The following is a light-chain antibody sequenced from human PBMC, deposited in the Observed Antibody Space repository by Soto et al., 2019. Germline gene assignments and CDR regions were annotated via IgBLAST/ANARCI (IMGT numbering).Light chain of an antibody. CDR1: SSNIGSHS. J-gene: IGLJ1*01. CDR2: SNN. Sequence: QSVLTQPPSASGTPGQRVTISCSGSSSNIGSHSVNWYQQVPGSAPKLLIYSNNERPSGVPDRFAGSRSGTSASLTISGLQSEYEAYFYCAAWDDSLNGRYVFGTGTKLTVL. CDR3: AAWDDSLNGRYV. V-gene: IGLV1-44*01.